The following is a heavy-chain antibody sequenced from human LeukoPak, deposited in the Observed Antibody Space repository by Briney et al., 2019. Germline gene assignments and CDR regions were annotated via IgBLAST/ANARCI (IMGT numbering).Heavy chain of an antibody. J-gene: IGHJ5*01. D-gene: IGHD2-8*01. V-gene: IGHV4-59*03. CDR1: GDSTNNFY. CDR3: ALAPNSNWFDS. Sequence: SETLSLTCTVSGDSTNNFYWNWIRQSPGKGLEWIGNIHYSGSSVYNPSLQSRVTITIDTSRRQFFLKLNSVTAADTAVYFCALAPNSNWFDSWGPGTLVTVSS. CDR2: IHYSGSS.